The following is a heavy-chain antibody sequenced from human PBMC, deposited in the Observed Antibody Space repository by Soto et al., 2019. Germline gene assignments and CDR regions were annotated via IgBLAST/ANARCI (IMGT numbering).Heavy chain of an antibody. Sequence: PSETLSLTCTLSGGSISGYYWSLIRQPPGKGLEWIGYVYYSGSTKYNPSLESRVTISVDMSNNQFSLMLTSVTAADTAVYYCAKYRRTDAEGYRLDFWGQGTLVTVSS. CDR3: AKYRRTDAEGYRLDF. V-gene: IGHV4-59*01. J-gene: IGHJ4*02. D-gene: IGHD5-12*01. CDR1: GGSISGYY. CDR2: VYYSGST.